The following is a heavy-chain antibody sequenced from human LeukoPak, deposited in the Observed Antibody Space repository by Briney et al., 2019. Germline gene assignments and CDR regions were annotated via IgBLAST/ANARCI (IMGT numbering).Heavy chain of an antibody. CDR2: IYYTGGT. CDR1: GGSITSSSYY. Sequence: SETLSLTCSVSGGSITSSSYYWGWIRQPPEKGLEWIGSIYYTGGTYHSPSLKSRVTISVDTSKNQFSLKLSSVTAADTAVYYCARHGGTRVTLVQVYYFDYWGQGTLVTVSS. D-gene: IGHD4-11*01. V-gene: IGHV4-39*01. CDR3: ARHGGTRVTLVQVYYFDY. J-gene: IGHJ4*02.